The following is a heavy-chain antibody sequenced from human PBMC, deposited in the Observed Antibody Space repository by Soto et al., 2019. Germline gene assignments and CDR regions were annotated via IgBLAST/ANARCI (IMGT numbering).Heavy chain of an antibody. CDR3: ARSYPNTIFGVVTPYGMDV. Sequence: SETLSLTCTVSGGSISNNYWSWIRQPPGKGLECIGYVHYSVSSNYTPSLKSRVTMSVDTSKNQFSLKLTSVTAADTAVYYCARSYPNTIFGVVTPYGMDVWGQGTRVTVSS. J-gene: IGHJ6*02. CDR1: GGSISNNY. V-gene: IGHV4-59*01. D-gene: IGHD3-3*01. CDR2: VHYSVSS.